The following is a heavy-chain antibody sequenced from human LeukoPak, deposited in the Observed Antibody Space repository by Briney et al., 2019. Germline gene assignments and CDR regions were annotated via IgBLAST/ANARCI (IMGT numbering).Heavy chain of an antibody. CDR2: TNHSGST. Sequence: SETLSLTCAVYGGSFSGYYWSWIRQPPGKGLEWIGETNHSGSTNYNPSLKSRVTISVDTSKNQFSLKLSSVTAADTAVYYCARSHMYYDFWSGYYKGPYYFDYWGQGTLVTVSS. J-gene: IGHJ4*02. CDR3: ARSHMYYDFWSGYYKGPYYFDY. D-gene: IGHD3-3*01. V-gene: IGHV4-34*01. CDR1: GGSFSGYY.